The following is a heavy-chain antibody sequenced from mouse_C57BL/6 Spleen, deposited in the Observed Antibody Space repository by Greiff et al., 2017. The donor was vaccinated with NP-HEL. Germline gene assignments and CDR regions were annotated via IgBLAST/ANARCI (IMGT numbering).Heavy chain of an antibody. V-gene: IGHV14-3*01. CDR3: ASPYSDDGGVSCAY. J-gene: IGHJ3*01. D-gene: IGHD2-12*01. CDR1: GFNIKNTY. Sequence: EVQLQQSVAELVRPGASVKLSCTASGFNIKNTYMHWVKQRPEQGLEWIGRIDPANGNTKYAPKFQGKATITADTSSNTAYLQLSSLTSEDTAIYDWASPYSDDGGVSCAYWGQGTLVTVSA. CDR2: IDPANGNT.